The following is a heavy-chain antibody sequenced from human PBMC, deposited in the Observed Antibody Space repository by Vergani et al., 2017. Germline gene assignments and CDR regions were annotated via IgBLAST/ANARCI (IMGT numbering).Heavy chain of an antibody. J-gene: IGHJ4*02. CDR2: ISIGSSYI. Sequence: EVQLVESGGGLVKPGGSLRLSCAASGFTFSSYSMNWVRQAPGKGLEWVASISIGSSYIYYADSVKGGFTISRDNAKNSLYLQMNSLRAEDTAVYYCAGAVGYYYDSSGSYWGQGTLVTVSS. CDR1: GFTFSSYS. D-gene: IGHD3-22*01. V-gene: IGHV3-21*01. CDR3: AGAVGYYYDSSGSY.